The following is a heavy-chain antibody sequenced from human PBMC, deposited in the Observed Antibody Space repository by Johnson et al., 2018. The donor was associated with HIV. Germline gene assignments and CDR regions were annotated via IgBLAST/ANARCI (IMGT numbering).Heavy chain of an antibody. Sequence: QVQLVESGGGVVQPERSLRLSCAASGFTFGNYAMHWVRQHPGEGLEWVAVISYDGSNKYYADSVKGRFTISRDNSKNTLYLQMNSLRAEDTAVYYCAKNSAAFDIWGQGTMVTVSS. D-gene: IGHD3-10*01. CDR3: AKNSAAFDI. CDR2: ISYDGSNK. J-gene: IGHJ3*02. V-gene: IGHV3-30-3*02. CDR1: GFTFGNYA.